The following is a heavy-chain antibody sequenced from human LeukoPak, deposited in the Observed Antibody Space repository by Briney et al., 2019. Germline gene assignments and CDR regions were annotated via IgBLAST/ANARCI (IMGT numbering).Heavy chain of an antibody. CDR2: ISSSSSYI. Sequence: GGSLRLSCAASGFTFSSYSRNWVRQAPGRGLEWVSSISSSSSYIYYADSVKGRFTISRDNAKNSLYLQMNSLRAEDTAVYYCARDSSFDFDYWGQGTLVAVSS. CDR1: GFTFSSYS. J-gene: IGHJ4*02. CDR3: ARDSSFDFDY. D-gene: IGHD6-6*01. V-gene: IGHV3-21*01.